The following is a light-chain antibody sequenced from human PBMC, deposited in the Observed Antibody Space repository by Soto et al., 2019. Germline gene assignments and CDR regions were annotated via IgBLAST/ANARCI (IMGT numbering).Light chain of an antibody. CDR1: QSISSY. V-gene: IGKV1-39*01. CDR3: QQSYSTLWT. J-gene: IGKJ1*01. Sequence: DIPMTQSPSSLSASVGDRVTITCRASQSISSYLNWYQQKPRKAPKLLIYAASSLQSGVPSRFSGSGSGTDFTLTISSLQPEDFATYYCQQSYSTLWTFGQGTKVEIK. CDR2: AAS.